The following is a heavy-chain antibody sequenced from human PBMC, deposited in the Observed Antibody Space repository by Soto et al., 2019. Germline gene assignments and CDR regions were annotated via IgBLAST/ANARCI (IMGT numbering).Heavy chain of an antibody. CDR1: GYTFTSYY. Sequence: ASVKVSCKASGYTFTSYYMHWVRQAPGQGLEWKGIINPSGGSTSYAQNFQGRFILTRDTSTSTVYMELSSLIFEDTAFFYCARDRSPPNIVVVPAAISDFWSGCMDVWGKGTTVTVSS. CDR2: INPSGGST. J-gene: IGHJ6*03. D-gene: IGHD2-2*01. V-gene: IGHV1-46*03. CDR3: ARDRSPPNIVVVPAAISDFWSGCMDV.